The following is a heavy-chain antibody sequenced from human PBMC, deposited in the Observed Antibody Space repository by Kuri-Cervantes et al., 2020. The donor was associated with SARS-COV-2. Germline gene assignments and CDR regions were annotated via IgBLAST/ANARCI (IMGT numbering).Heavy chain of an antibody. J-gene: IGHJ6*02. CDR2: IIPIFGTA. V-gene: IGHV1-69*06. Sequence: SVKVSCKASGGTFSSYAISWMRQAPGQGLEWTGGIIPIFGTANYAQKFQGRVTITADKSTSTAYMELSSLRSEDTAVYYCARAPFPNYADYYYGMDVWGQGTTVTVSS. CDR3: ARAPFPNYADYYYGMDV. D-gene: IGHD4/OR15-4a*01. CDR1: GGTFSSYA.